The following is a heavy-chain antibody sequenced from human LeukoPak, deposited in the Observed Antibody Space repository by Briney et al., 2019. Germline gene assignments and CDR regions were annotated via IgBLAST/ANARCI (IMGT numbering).Heavy chain of an antibody. Sequence: GESLNISFKASGYSFTSYWIGWVRQMPGKGLEWMGIIYPGDSDTRYSPSFQGQVTISADKSISTAYLQWSSLKASDTAMYYCASSITMVRGARPDAFDIWGQGTMVTVSS. CDR1: GYSFTSYW. CDR2: IYPGDSDT. V-gene: IGHV5-51*01. J-gene: IGHJ3*02. D-gene: IGHD3-10*01. CDR3: ASSITMVRGARPDAFDI.